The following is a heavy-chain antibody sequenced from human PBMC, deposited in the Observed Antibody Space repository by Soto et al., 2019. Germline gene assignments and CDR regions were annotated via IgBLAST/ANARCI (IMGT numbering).Heavy chain of an antibody. CDR2: IRKDGSET. V-gene: IGHV3-7*03. CDR1: GFSFSSYW. D-gene: IGHD1-26*01. CDR3: VGGAGWELDY. J-gene: IGHJ4*02. Sequence: EVQLVESGGGLVQPGGSLRLSCAASGFSFSSYWMNWVRQAPGMGLEWLAIIRKDGSETHYLDSVKGRFTISRDNANNSLFLKMKSRRADDTAVYYCVGGAGWELDYWGQGTLVTVSS.